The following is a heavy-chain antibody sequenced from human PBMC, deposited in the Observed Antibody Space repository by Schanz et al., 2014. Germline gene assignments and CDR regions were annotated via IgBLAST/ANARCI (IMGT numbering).Heavy chain of an antibody. Sequence: VQLVESGGGLIQPGGSLRLSCAASGFIFGSSVMAWVRQAPGKGLEWVSGITGASDHIDYAESVKGRFTISRDNSKNTLYLQMDSLRAEDTAVYFCAKKVPAYNPFDSWGQGTLVTVSS. CDR2: ITGASDHI. J-gene: IGHJ4*02. CDR1: GFIFGSSV. V-gene: IGHV3-23*04. CDR3: AKKVPAYNPFDS. D-gene: IGHD1-1*01.